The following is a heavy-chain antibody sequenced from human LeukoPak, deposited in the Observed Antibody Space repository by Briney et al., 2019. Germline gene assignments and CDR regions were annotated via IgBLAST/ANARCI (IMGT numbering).Heavy chain of an antibody. CDR1: GYTFTSYD. J-gene: IGHJ6*02. CDR2: MNPNSGNT. D-gene: IGHD2-15*01. Sequence: ASVKVSCKASGYTFTSYDINWVRQATGQGLEWMGWMNPNSGNTGYAQKFQGRVTMTRNTSISTAYMELSSLRSEDTAVYYCAXXXXXXXXGSCYTNYYYGMDVWGQGTTVTVSS. CDR3: AXXXXXXXXGSCYTNYYYGMDV. V-gene: IGHV1-8*01.